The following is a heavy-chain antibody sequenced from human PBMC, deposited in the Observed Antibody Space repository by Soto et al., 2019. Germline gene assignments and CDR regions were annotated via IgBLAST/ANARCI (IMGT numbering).Heavy chain of an antibody. V-gene: IGHV1-18*01. CDR3: ARVSAYYYDSSGLPDSDH. CDR2: ISAYNGNT. D-gene: IGHD3-22*01. CDR1: GYTFTSYG. Sequence: ASVKVSCKASGYTFTSYGISWVRQAPGQGLEWMGWISAYNGNTNYAQKLQGRVTMTTDTSTSTAYMELRSLRSDDTAVYYCARVSAYYYDSSGLPDSDHWGQGTLVTVSS. J-gene: IGHJ4*02.